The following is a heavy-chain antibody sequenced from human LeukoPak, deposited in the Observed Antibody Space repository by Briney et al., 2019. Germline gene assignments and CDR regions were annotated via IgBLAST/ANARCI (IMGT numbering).Heavy chain of an antibody. V-gene: IGHV4-59*01. J-gene: IGHJ5*02. CDR2: IYYSGSI. D-gene: IGHD2-2*01. CDR1: GGSISSYS. CDR3: ARGGSRHYKWFDP. Sequence: SSETLSLTCTVSGGSISSYSWSWIRQPPGKGLEWVGYIYYSGSINYNAALKSRVTMSVDKSKNRFSLKLNTVTAADTAVYYCARGGSRHYKWFDPWGQGILVTVSS.